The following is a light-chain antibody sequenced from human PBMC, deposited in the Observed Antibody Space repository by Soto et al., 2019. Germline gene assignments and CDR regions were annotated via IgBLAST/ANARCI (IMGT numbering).Light chain of an antibody. CDR1: QGINIY. CDR3: QKYNSALWT. J-gene: IGKJ1*01. CDR2: AAS. Sequence: DIQMTQSPSSLSASVGDRVTITCRASQGINIYLAWYQQKPGKVPKLLIYAASTLQSGVPSRFSGSGSGTDFTLTISSLQPEDVATYYCQKYNSALWTFGRGTKVEIK. V-gene: IGKV1-27*01.